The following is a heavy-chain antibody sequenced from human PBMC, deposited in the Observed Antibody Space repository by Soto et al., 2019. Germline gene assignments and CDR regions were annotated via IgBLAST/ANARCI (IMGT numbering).Heavy chain of an antibody. V-gene: IGHV3-21*06. CDR3: ERESEDLTSNFDY. J-gene: IGHJ4*02. CDR1: GFTFTRYS. CDR2: ISSTTNYI. Sequence: GGSLRLSCAASGFTFTRYSMNWVRQAPGKGLEWVSPISSTTNYIYYGDSMKGRFTISRDNAKNSLYLEMNSLRAEDTAVYYCERESEDLTSNFDYWGQGTLVTVSS.